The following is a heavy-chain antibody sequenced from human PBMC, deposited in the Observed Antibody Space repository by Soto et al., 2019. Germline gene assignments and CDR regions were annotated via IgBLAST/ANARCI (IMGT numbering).Heavy chain of an antibody. CDR1: GGSISSSSYY. CDR3: AGGDYYHSSGYYFYYYTMDV. CDR2: VYYGGST. V-gene: IGHV4-39*01. D-gene: IGHD3-22*01. Sequence: QLHLQESGPGLVKPSETLSLTCTVSGGSISSSSYYWGWIRQPPGKGLEWIGNVYYGGSTYYNPSLKRRVTLSVETSQSPFSLKLSSVTAADTAVYYCAGGDYYHSSGYYFYYYTMDVWGQGTTVTVSS. J-gene: IGHJ6*02.